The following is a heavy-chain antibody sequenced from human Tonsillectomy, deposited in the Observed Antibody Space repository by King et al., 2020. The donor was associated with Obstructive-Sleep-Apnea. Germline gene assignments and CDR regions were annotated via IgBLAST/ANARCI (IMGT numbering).Heavy chain of an antibody. Sequence: QLQESGPGLVEPSETLSLTCTVSGASVNSFYWSWIRQPAGEGLEWIGRIYTSGSTDYNPSLKSRVTRSVDRCKNQFSLKPTSVTAADTAVYYCARVGETIYYYYGMDVWGQGTTVTVSS. CDR3: ARVGETIYYYYGMDV. CDR1: GASVNSFY. J-gene: IGHJ6*02. CDR2: IYTSGST. V-gene: IGHV4-4*07. D-gene: IGHD1-7*01.